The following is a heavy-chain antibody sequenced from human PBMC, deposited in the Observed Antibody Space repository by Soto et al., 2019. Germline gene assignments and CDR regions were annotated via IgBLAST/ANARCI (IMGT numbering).Heavy chain of an antibody. Sequence: KTSETLSLTCTVSGGSITTNNHYWGWIRQPPGKVLEWIASIHYSGRTYYKPSLESRLTISADTSKNQFSLKLSSVTAADTAIYFRARQSSGIPLNNWFDPWGQGTLVTVSS. J-gene: IGHJ5*02. CDR3: ARQSSGIPLNNWFDP. CDR2: IHYSGRT. D-gene: IGHD6-19*01. V-gene: IGHV4-39*01. CDR1: GGSITTNNHY.